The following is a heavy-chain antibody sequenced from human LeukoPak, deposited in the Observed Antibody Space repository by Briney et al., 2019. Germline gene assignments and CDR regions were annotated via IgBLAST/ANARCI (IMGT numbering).Heavy chain of an antibody. Sequence: GRSLRLSCAASGFTFSSYGMHWVRQAPGKGLEWVAVISYDGSNKYYADSVKGRFTISRDKSKNTLYLQMNSLRAEDTAVYYCAKIVGATGGYFDYWGQGTLVTVSS. V-gene: IGHV3-30*18. CDR2: ISYDGSNK. CDR3: AKIVGATGGYFDY. CDR1: GFTFSSYG. J-gene: IGHJ4*02. D-gene: IGHD1-26*01.